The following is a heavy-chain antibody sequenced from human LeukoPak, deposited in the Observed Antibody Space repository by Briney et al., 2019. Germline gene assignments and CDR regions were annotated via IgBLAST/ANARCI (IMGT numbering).Heavy chain of an antibody. V-gene: IGHV1-69*06. CDR1: GGTFSSYA. Sequence: GASVKVSCKASGGTFSSYAISWVRQAPGQGLEWMGGIIPIFGTANYAQKFQGRITVTADKSTSTAYMELSSLRSEDTAVYYCARGITSGPYYYYYMDVWAKGTTVTVSS. CDR3: ARGITSGPYYYYYMDV. D-gene: IGHD3-3*01. CDR2: IIPIFGTA. J-gene: IGHJ6*03.